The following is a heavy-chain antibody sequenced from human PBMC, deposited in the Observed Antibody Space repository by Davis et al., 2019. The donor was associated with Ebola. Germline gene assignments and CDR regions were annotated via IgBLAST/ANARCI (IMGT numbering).Heavy chain of an antibody. D-gene: IGHD4-17*01. CDR1: GGSFSGYY. J-gene: IGHJ6*02. CDR2: INHSGST. Sequence: MPSETLSLTRAVYGGSFSGYYWSWIRQPPGKGLEWIGEINHSGSTNYNPSLKSRVTISVDTSKNQFSLKLSSVTAADTAVYYCARGTTVIYYYYYGMDVWGQGTTVTVSS. CDR3: ARGTTVIYYYYYGMDV. V-gene: IGHV4-34*01.